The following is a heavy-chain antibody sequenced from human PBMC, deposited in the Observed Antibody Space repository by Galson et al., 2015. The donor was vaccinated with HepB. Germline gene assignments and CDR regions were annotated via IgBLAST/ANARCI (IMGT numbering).Heavy chain of an antibody. J-gene: IGHJ5*02. V-gene: IGHV1-69*01. CDR3: ARYHRNYYDSSGYYWGRENWFDP. Sequence: QSGAEVKKPGESLKISCKGSGYSFTSYAISWVRQAPGQGLEWMGGIIPIFGTANYAQKFQGRVTITADESTSTAYMELSSLRSEDTAVYYCARYHRNYYDSSGYYWGRENWFDPWGQGTLVTVSS. CDR2: IIPIFGTA. D-gene: IGHD3-22*01. CDR1: GYSFTSYA.